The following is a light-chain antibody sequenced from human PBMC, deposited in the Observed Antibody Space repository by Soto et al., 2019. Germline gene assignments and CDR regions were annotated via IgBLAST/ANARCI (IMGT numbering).Light chain of an antibody. Sequence: EIVLTQSPATLSLSPGERATLSCRASQSVSSYLAWYQQKPGQAPRLLIYDASNRATGIPARFSGSGSGTQFTLSIGSLQPEDFATYHCQQFSAYPLTFGGGTKVDIK. CDR3: QQFSAYPLT. CDR2: DAS. J-gene: IGKJ4*01. CDR1: QSVSSY. V-gene: IGKV3-11*01.